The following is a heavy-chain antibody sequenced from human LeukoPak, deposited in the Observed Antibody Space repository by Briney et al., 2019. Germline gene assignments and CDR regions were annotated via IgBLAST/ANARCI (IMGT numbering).Heavy chain of an antibody. V-gene: IGHV1-18*01. CDR2: ISAYNGNT. CDR3: ARGQYSSSWYYFGGGSFWEPYYYYYMDV. J-gene: IGHJ6*03. CDR1: GYTFTSYG. Sequence: ASVKVSCKASGYTFTSYGISWVRQAPGQGLEWMGWISAYNGNTNYAQKLQGRVTMTTDTSTSTAYMELRSLRSDDTAVYYCARGQYSSSWYYFGGGSFWEPYYYYYMDVWGKGTTVTISS. D-gene: IGHD6-13*01.